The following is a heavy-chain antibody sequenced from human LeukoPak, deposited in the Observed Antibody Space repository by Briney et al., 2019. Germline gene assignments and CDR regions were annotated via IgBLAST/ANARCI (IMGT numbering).Heavy chain of an antibody. CDR3: AKIEDIVVVPAASYGMDV. CDR1: GFIFSSFW. Sequence: PGGSLSLSCAASGFIFSSFWMSWVRQAPGKGLEWVAIIKHDASEIYYGNSVKGRSTISRDNARNSLSLQMNSLRAEDTAVYYCAKIEDIVVVPAASYGMDVWGQGTTVTVS. CDR2: IKHDASEI. V-gene: IGHV3-7*03. D-gene: IGHD2-2*01. J-gene: IGHJ6*02.